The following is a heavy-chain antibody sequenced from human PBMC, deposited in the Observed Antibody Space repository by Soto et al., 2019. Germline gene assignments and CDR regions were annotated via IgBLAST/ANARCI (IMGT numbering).Heavy chain of an antibody. CDR1: GFTFSSYG. Sequence: QVQLVESGGGVVQPGRSLRLSCAASGFTFSSYGMHWVRQAPGKGLEWVAVIWYDGSNKYYADSVKGRFTISRDNSKNTLYLQMNSLRAEDTAVYYCARGGYYDSSGYYGDIVPRDYWGQGTLVTVSS. D-gene: IGHD3-22*01. CDR2: IWYDGSNK. V-gene: IGHV3-33*01. CDR3: ARGGYYDSSGYYGDIVPRDY. J-gene: IGHJ4*02.